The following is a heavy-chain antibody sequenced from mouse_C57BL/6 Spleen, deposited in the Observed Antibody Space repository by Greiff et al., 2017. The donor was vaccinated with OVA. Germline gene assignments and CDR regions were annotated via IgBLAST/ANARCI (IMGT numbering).Heavy chain of an antibody. Sequence: QVQLKQPGAELVKPGASVKLSCKASGYTFTSYWMHWVKQRPGRGLEWIGRIDPNSGGTKYNEKFKSKATLTVAKPSSPAYMQLSSLTSEDSAVYCGARSDTVGWYFDVGGTGTTVTVAS. V-gene: IGHV1-72*01. CDR3: ARSDTVGWYFDV. D-gene: IGHD1-1*01. J-gene: IGHJ1*03. CDR2: IDPNSGGT. CDR1: GYTFTSYW.